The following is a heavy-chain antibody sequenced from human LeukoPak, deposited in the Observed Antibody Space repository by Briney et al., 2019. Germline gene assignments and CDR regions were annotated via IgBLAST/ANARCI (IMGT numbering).Heavy chain of an antibody. CDR2: SYHSGSS. CDR1: GGFITTYY. V-gene: IGHV4-59*12. CDR3: ARASGYGDYKALYAFDL. D-gene: IGHD4-17*01. J-gene: IGHJ3*01. Sequence: PSETLSLTCNVSGGFITTYYWSWIRQPPGKGLERIGHSYHSGSSNYNPSLKSRATISIDTSKTHFSPNLTSVTAADTAVYYCARASGYGDYKALYAFDLWGQGTMVIVSS.